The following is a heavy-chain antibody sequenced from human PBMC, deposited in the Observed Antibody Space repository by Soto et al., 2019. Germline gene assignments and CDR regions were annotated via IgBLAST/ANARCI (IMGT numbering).Heavy chain of an antibody. CDR1: GGSFSGYY. Sequence: PSETLSLTCAVYGGSFSGYYWSWIRQPPGKGLEWIGEINHSGSTNYNPSLKSRVTISVDTSKNQFSLKLSSVTAADTAVYYCARAQRSQKAEENWFDPWGQGTLVTVSS. CDR3: ARAQRSQKAEENWFDP. V-gene: IGHV4-34*01. CDR2: INHSGST. J-gene: IGHJ5*02.